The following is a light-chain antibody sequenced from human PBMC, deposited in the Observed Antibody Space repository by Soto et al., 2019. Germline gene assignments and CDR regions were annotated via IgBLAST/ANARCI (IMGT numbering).Light chain of an antibody. CDR3: QQYDNLPPYT. CDR1: QDISNY. J-gene: IGKJ2*01. CDR2: DAS. Sequence: DLQMTQSPSSLSASVGDRVTITCQASQDISNYLNWYQQKPGKAPKLLIYDASNLETGVPSRFNGSGSGTDFTFTISSLQPEDIATYYCQQYDNLPPYTFGQGTKLEIK. V-gene: IGKV1-33*01.